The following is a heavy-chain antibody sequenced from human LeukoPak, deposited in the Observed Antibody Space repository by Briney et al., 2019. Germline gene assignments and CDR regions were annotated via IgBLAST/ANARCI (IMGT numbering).Heavy chain of an antibody. D-gene: IGHD2-2*01. CDR3: ARDTQIVEVPAYYYGLDV. V-gene: IGHV1-69*04. J-gene: IGHJ6*02. CDR2: IIPVLGIV. Sequence: SVKVSCKASGGTFSSHSITWVRQAPGQGLEWMGRIIPVLGIVNSAQKFQGRVTITADKSTATAYMELSSLRSEDTAVYYCARDTQIVEVPAYYYGLDVWGQGTTVTVSS. CDR1: GGTFSSHS.